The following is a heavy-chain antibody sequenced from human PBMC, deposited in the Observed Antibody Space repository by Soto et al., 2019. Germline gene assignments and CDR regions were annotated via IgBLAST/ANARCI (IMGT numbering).Heavy chain of an antibody. Sequence: GSLRLSCAASGFTFISYSIHFFRHSPFKWLEWVSSIGTRSDVYYADSVKGRFTISRDNAKNSMALQMNSLRAEDTGVYYCAREETAWPLAYGLDVWGQGTTVTVSS. CDR2: IGTRSDV. J-gene: IGHJ6*02. V-gene: IGHV3-21*01. D-gene: IGHD2-21*02. CDR3: AREETAWPLAYGLDV. CDR1: GFTFISYS.